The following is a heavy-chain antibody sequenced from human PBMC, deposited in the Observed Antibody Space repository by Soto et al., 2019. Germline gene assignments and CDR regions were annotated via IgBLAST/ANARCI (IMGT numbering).Heavy chain of an antibody. V-gene: IGHV1-69*13. CDR2: IIPIFGTG. D-gene: IGHD2-2*01. Sequence: SVKVSCKASGGTFSTYAISWVRQAPGQGLEWMGGIIPIFGTGNYAQKFQGRVTITADESTSTAYKELSSLRSEDTAVYYCARDIGYCSTTSCPPGYWGQGTLVTVSS. CDR3: ARDIGYCSTTSCPPGY. J-gene: IGHJ4*02. CDR1: GGTFSTYA.